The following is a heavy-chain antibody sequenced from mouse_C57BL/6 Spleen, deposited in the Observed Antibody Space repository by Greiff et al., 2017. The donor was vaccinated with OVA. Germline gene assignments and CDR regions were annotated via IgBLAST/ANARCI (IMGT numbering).Heavy chain of an antibody. V-gene: IGHV3-6*01. Sequence: LVESGPGLVKPSQSLSLTCSVTGYSITSGYYWNWIRQFPGNKLEWMGYISYDGSNNYNPSLKNRISITRDTSKNQFFLKLNSVTTEDTATYYCASYYYGSRDAMDYWGQGTSVTVSS. CDR1: GYSITSGYY. J-gene: IGHJ4*01. CDR3: ASYYYGSRDAMDY. D-gene: IGHD1-1*01. CDR2: ISYDGSN.